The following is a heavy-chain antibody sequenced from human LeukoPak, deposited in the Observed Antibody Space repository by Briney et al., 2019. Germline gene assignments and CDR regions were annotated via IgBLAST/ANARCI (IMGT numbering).Heavy chain of an antibody. Sequence: GGSLRLSCAASGFTFSSYSMNWVRQAPGKGLEWVSSISSSSSYIYYADSVKGRFTISRDNAKNSLYLQMNSLRAEDTAVYYCARVASGWIYYFDYWGQGTLVTVSS. CDR3: ARVASGWIYYFDY. CDR2: ISSSSSYI. J-gene: IGHJ4*02. V-gene: IGHV3-21*04. CDR1: GFTFSSYS. D-gene: IGHD6-19*01.